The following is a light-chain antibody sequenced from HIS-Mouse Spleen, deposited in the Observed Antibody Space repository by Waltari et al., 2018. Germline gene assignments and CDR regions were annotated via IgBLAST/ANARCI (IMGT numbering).Light chain of an antibody. V-gene: IGLV3-10*01. CDR1: DLPKKY. J-gene: IGLJ2*01. CDR2: DDS. CDR3: YSTDSSGNHRV. Sequence: SYELTQPPSVSVSPGQTARITCSGDDLPKKYAYWYQQKSGQAPVLVIYDDSKRPSGIPERFSGSSSGTMATLTISGAQVEDEADYYCYSTDSSGNHRVFGGGTKLTVL.